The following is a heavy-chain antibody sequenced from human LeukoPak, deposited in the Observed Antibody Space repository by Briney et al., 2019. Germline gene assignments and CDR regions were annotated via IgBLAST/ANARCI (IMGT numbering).Heavy chain of an antibody. V-gene: IGHV4-30-4*08. Sequence: SETLSLTCTVSGGSISGSTFYWAWIRQHPGKGLEWIGYIYYSGSTYYNPSLKSRVTISVDTSKNQFSLKLSSVTAADTAVYYCASPSVLRFLEWSYPDAFDIWGQGTMVTVSS. CDR1: GGSISGSTFY. J-gene: IGHJ3*02. CDR3: ASPSVLRFLEWSYPDAFDI. D-gene: IGHD3-3*01. CDR2: IYYSGST.